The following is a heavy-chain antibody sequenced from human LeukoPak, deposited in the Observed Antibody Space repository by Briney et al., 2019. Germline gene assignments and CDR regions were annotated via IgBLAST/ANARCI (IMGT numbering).Heavy chain of an antibody. CDR1: GFSFSSYG. CDR2: IWYDGSKK. V-gene: IGHV3-33*01. CDR3: ARQNTPHGNFDY. D-gene: IGHD1-26*01. J-gene: IGHJ4*02. Sequence: GGSLRLSCAASGFSFSSYGMHWVRQAPGKGLEWVAVIWYDGSKKYYIDSVKGRFTISRENAKNSLYLLMSSLRAEDTAMYYCARQNTPHGNFDYWGQGTLVTVSS.